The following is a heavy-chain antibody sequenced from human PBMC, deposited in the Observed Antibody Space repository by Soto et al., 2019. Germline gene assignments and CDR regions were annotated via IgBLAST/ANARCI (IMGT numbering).Heavy chain of an antibody. CDR2: IIPIFGTA. V-gene: IGHV1-69*01. D-gene: IGHD6-13*01. CDR3: ARGVIAAPALGYYYGMDV. CDR1: GGTFSSYA. J-gene: IGHJ6*02. Sequence: QVQLVQSGAEVKKPGSSVKVSCKASGGTFSSYAISWVRQAPGQGLEWMGGIIPIFGTANYAQKFQGRVTITADESTSTAYMELISLRSEDTAVYYCARGVIAAPALGYYYGMDVWGQGTTVTVSS.